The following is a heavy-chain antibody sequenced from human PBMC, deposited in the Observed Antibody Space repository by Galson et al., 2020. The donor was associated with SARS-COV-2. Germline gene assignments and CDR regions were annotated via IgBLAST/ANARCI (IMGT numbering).Heavy chain of an antibody. J-gene: IGHJ4*02. CDR2: IMYSGDIT. D-gene: IGHD3-10*01. CDR3: ATGGDFDS. V-gene: IGHV3-23*01. Sequence: LSCAASGFTFTKSAMAWIRQAPGKGLEWVSSIMYSGDITFYADSVKGRFTVSRDNSKNTLFLQMHSLRTEDTAIYYCATGGDFDSWGQGTLITVSS. CDR1: GFTFTKSA.